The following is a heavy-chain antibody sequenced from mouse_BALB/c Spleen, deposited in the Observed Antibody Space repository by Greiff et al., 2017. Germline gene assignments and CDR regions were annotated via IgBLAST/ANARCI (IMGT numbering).Heavy chain of an antibody. J-gene: IGHJ3*01. CDR3: ARAGYDGYPFAY. CDR2: ISSGGST. D-gene: IGHD2-3*01. Sequence: EVKLVESGGGLVKPGGSLKLSCAASGFTFSSYAMSWVRQTPEKRLEWVASISSGGSTYYPDSVKGRFTISRDNARNILYLQMSSLRSEDTAMYYCARAGYDGYPFAYWGQGTLVTVSA. CDR1: GFTFSSYA. V-gene: IGHV5-6-5*01.